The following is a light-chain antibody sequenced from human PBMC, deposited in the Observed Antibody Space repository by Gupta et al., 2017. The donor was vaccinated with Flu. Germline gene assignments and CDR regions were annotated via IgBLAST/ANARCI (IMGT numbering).Light chain of an antibody. CDR3: YSTESSGKRDV. CDR2: EDN. CDR1: ALPKKY. V-gene: IGLV3-10*01. Sequence: SYALTQPPSVSVSPGQTAMITCSGDALPKKYAYWYQQKSGQAPVLVIYEDNKRPSGIPGRFSGSSSGTMATLTISGAQGEDEADYYCYSTESSGKRDVFGTGTKVTVL. J-gene: IGLJ1*01.